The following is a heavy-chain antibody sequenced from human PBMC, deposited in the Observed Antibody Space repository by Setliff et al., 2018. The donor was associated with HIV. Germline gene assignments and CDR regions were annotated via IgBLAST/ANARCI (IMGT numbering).Heavy chain of an antibody. D-gene: IGHD2-21*01. Sequence: ASVKVSCKTFGYRFIGHYLHWVRLAPGQGPEWVGCINPETGDPNYAQKFRGRVLMTRDTSITTDFLHVAKLTSDDTAFYSCATGIPSDLDYWGQGTRVTVPS. CDR2: INPETGDP. J-gene: IGHJ4*01. CDR3: ATGIPSDLDY. CDR1: GYRFIGHY. V-gene: IGHV1-2*02.